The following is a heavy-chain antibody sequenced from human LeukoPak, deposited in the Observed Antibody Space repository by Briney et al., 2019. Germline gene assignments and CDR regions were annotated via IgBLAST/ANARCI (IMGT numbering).Heavy chain of an antibody. V-gene: IGHV3-7*01. CDR1: GFIFSSHW. Sequence: GGSLRLSCEASGFIFSSHWMNWVRRAPEKVLEWVASIKQDKTPKYKGNLVKGRFTISRDNAKSSLYLQLNSLGVDDTSIYYCVRGPNYGDYVDFLDYWGQGTLVTVSS. CDR3: VRGPNYGDYVDFLDY. CDR2: IKQDKTPK. D-gene: IGHD4-17*01. J-gene: IGHJ4*02.